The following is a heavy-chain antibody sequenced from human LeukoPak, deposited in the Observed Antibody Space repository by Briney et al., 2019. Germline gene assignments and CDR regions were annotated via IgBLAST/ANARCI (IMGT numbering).Heavy chain of an antibody. CDR2: ISYDGSNK. Sequence: PGRSLRLSCAASGFTFSSYGMHWVRQAPGKGLEWVAVISYDGSNKYYADSVEGRFTISRDNSKNTLYLQMNSLRAEDTAVYYCARPWSGSYNWFDPWGQGTLVTVSS. J-gene: IGHJ5*02. D-gene: IGHD3-3*01. V-gene: IGHV3-30*03. CDR3: ARPWSGSYNWFDP. CDR1: GFTFSSYG.